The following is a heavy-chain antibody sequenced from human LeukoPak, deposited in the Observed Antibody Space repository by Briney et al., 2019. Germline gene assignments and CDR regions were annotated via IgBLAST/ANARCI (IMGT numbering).Heavy chain of an antibody. CDR3: ARVSDDQGELYGDIDY. D-gene: IGHD3-16*01. J-gene: IGHJ4*02. V-gene: IGHV3-7*01. Sequence: QSGGSLRLSCAASGFTFSSYWMSWVRQAPGKGLEWVANIKQDGSEKYYVDSVKGRFTISRDNAKNSLYLQMNSLRAEDTAVYYCARVSDDQGELYGDIDYWGQGTLVTVSS. CDR2: IKQDGSEK. CDR1: GFTFSSYW.